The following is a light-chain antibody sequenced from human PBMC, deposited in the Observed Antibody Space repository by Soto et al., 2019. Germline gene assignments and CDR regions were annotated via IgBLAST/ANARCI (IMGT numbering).Light chain of an antibody. V-gene: IGKV1-5*03. J-gene: IGKJ4*01. Sequence: DIQLTQSPSTLSASVGDRVTITCRASQSLSDWLAWYQQIPGTAPKLLIYRASRLEDGVTSRFSGSGSGTEFTLTISSRQPDDFATYYCQQYDTSPLTVGGGTKVEIK. CDR1: QSLSDW. CDR2: RAS. CDR3: QQYDTSPLT.